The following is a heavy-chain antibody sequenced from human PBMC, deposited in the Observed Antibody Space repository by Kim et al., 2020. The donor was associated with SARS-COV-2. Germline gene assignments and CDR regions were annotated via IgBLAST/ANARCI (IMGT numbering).Heavy chain of an antibody. CDR2: ISYDGSNK. CDR3: ARDRGSSWYGPYYYYYYGMDV. J-gene: IGHJ6*02. Sequence: GGSLRLSCAASGFTFSSYGMHWVRQAPGKGLEWVAVISYDGSNKYYADSVKGRFTISRDNSKNTLYLQMNSRRAEDTAVYYCARDRGSSWYGPYYYYYYGMDVWGQGTTVTVSS. V-gene: IGHV3-33*05. D-gene: IGHD6-13*01. CDR1: GFTFSSYG.